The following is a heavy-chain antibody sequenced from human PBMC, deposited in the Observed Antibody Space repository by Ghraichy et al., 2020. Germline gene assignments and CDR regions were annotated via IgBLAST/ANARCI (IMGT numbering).Heavy chain of an antibody. Sequence: GGSLRLSCEGSGLSFSDYSMIWVRLPQRKALEWVSYITGSSITNFYTDSVKGRFTISRDNAKNSLYLQMNSLRAEDTAVYYCARLPLPRRAAVGDWYFDLWGRDTLVTVSS. D-gene: IGHD6-13*01. CDR3: ARLPLPRRAAVGDWYFDL. CDR1: GLSFSDYS. CDR2: ITGSSITN. V-gene: IGHV3-48*01. J-gene: IGHJ2*01.